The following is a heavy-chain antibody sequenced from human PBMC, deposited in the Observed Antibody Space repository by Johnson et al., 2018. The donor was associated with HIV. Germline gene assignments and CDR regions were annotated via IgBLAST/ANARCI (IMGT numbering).Heavy chain of an antibody. CDR1: GFTFGDYA. CDR2: IRSKAYGGTT. V-gene: IGHV3-49*03. J-gene: IGHJ3*02. CDR3: ARGDYDILTGYAFDI. D-gene: IGHD3-9*01. Sequence: VQLVESGGGLVQPGRSLRLSCTASGFTFGDYAMSWFRQAPGKGLEWVGFIRSKAYGGTTEYAASVKGRFTISRDDSQNTLYLQMNSLRAEDTAVYYCARGDYDILTGYAFDIWGQGTMVTVSS.